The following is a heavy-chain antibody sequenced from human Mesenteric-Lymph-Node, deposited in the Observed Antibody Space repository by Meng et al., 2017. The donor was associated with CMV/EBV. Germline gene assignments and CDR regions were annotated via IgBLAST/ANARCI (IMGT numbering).Heavy chain of an antibody. D-gene: IGHD3-9*01. CDR1: GYTFTSYD. CDR2: MNPNSGNT. Sequence: ASVKVSCKASGYTFTSYDINWVRQATGQGLEGMGWMNPNSGNTGYAQKFQGRVTITRNTSISTAYMELSSLRSEDTAVYYCARALLTRYFDWFSPTYGMDVWGQGTTVTVSS. CDR3: ARALLTRYFDWFSPTYGMDV. V-gene: IGHV1-8*03. J-gene: IGHJ6*02.